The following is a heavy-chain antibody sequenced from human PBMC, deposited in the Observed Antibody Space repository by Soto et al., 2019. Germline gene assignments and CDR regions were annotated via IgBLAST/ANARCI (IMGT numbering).Heavy chain of an antibody. CDR3: ARDGPTFGMDV. Sequence: SETLSLTCTVSGGSISSYYWSWIRQPPGKGLEWIGYIYYSGSTNYNPSLKSRVTISVDTSKDQFSLKLSSVTAADTAVYYCARDGPTFGMDVWGQGTTVTVSS. CDR1: GGSISSYY. CDR2: IYYSGST. J-gene: IGHJ6*02. V-gene: IGHV4-59*01.